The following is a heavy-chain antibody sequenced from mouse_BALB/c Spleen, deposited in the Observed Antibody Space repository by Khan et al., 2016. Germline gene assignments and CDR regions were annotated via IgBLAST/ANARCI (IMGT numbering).Heavy chain of an antibody. CDR2: IDPANGNT. Sequence: VRLQQSGAELVKPGASVKLSCTASGCKSKDTYMHWVKQRPEQGLEWIGRIDPANGNTKYDPKFQGKATITADTSSNTVYLQLSSLTSEDTAVYYCASRLAYWGQGTLVTVSA. CDR1: GCKSKDTY. CDR3: ASRLAY. V-gene: IGHV14-3*02. J-gene: IGHJ3*01.